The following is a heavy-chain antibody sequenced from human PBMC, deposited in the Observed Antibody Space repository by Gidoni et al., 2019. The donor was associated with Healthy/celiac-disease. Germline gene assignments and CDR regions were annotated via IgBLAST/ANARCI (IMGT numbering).Heavy chain of an antibody. Sequence: EVQLVESGGGLVQPGGSLRLSGAASGFTFSRHRMNWVRQAPGKGLEWVSYISSSSSTIYYADSVKGRFTISRDNAKNSLYLQMNSLRDEDTAVYYCARTGSDYYDSSGYFRIDAFDIWGQGTMVTVSS. CDR2: ISSSSSTI. D-gene: IGHD3-22*01. CDR3: ARTGSDYYDSSGYFRIDAFDI. V-gene: IGHV3-48*02. CDR1: GFTFSRHR. J-gene: IGHJ3*02.